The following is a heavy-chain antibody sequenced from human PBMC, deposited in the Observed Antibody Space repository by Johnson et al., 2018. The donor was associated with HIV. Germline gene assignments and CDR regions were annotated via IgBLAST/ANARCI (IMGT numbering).Heavy chain of an antibody. CDR1: GFTFSSYA. CDR2: ISYDGSNK. D-gene: IGHD1-26*01. V-gene: IGHV3-30*04. Sequence: VQLVESGGGVVQPGRSLRLSCAASGFTFSSYAMHWVRQAPGKGLEWVAVISYDGSNKYYADSVKGRFTISRDNSKNTLYLQMNSLRAEDTAVYYCARGSLSGSTDIWGQGTMVTVSS. CDR3: ARGSLSGSTDI. J-gene: IGHJ3*02.